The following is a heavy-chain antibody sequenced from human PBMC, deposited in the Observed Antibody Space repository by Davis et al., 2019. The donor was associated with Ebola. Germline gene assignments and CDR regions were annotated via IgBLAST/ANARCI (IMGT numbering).Heavy chain of an antibody. CDR2: INPNSGGT. CDR3: ARGYYDFWSGQEQRGMDV. Sequence: ASVKVSCKASGYTFTGYYMHWVRQAPGQGLEWMGWINPNSGGTNYAQKFQGWVTMTRDTSISTAYMELSRLRSDDTAVYYCARGYYDFWSGQEQRGMDVWGQGTTVTVSS. V-gene: IGHV1-2*04. J-gene: IGHJ6*02. CDR1: GYTFTGYY. D-gene: IGHD3-3*01.